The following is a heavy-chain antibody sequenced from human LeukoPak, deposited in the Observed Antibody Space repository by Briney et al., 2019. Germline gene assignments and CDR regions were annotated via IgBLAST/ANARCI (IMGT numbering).Heavy chain of an antibody. Sequence: PGGSLTLSCAASGLLFSDCTMSWPRHAPGEGLQWLTAIGQNGDFTTYAESVKGRFIISRDNSRTTLYLHMNSLRAEDTDVYYCAKPHASGIYLHYDNWGQGPPVTVSS. D-gene: IGHD3-10*01. CDR3: AKPHASGIYLHYDN. J-gene: IGHJ4*02. V-gene: IGHV3-23*01. CDR1: GLLFSDCT. CDR2: IGQNGDFT.